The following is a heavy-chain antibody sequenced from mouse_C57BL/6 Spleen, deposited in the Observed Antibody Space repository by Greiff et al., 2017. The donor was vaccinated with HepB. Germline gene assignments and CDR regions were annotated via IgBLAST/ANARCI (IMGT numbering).Heavy chain of an antibody. J-gene: IGHJ2*01. CDR2: INPGSGGT. CDR3: AKVASDGSDY. D-gene: IGHD6-1*01. CDR1: GYAFTNYL. Sequence: VMLVESGAELVRPGTSVKVSCKASGYAFTNYLIEWVKQRPGQGLEWIGVINPGSGGTNYNEKFKGKATLTADKSSSTAYMQLSSLTSEDSAVYFCAKVASDGSDYWGQGTTLTVSS. V-gene: IGHV1-54*01.